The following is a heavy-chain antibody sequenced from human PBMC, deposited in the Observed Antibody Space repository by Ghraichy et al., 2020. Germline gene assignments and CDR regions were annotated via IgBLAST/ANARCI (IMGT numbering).Heavy chain of an antibody. CDR2: IYYSGST. V-gene: IGHV4-30-4*01. CDR3: ARVDGSLYCSSTSCSRSTLEAFDI. Sequence: SETLSLTCTVSGGSISSGDYYWSWIRQPPGKGLEWIGYIYYSGSTYYNPSLKSRVTISVDTSKNQFSLKLSSVTAADTAVYYCARVDGSLYCSSTSCSRSTLEAFDIWGQGTMVTVSS. D-gene: IGHD2-2*01. J-gene: IGHJ3*02. CDR1: GGSISSGDYY.